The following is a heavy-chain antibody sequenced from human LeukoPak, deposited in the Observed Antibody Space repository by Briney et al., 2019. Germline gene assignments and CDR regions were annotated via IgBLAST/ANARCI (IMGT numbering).Heavy chain of an antibody. CDR1: RFTFSSCA. D-gene: IGHD1-26*01. CDR3: AKDQSRVGASDPFDS. V-gene: IGHV3-23*01. Sequence: GDSLRLSCAASRFTFSSCAMTWVRQAPGKGLEWVSSISGSGATTYYADSVKGRFTISRDNSNNTVYLQMNSLRAEDTAVYYCAKDQSRVGASDPFDSWGQGMQVGVSS. CDR2: ISGSGATT. J-gene: IGHJ4*02.